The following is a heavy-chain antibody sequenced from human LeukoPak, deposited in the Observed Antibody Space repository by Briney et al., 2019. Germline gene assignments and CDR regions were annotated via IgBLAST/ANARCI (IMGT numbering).Heavy chain of an antibody. J-gene: IGHJ4*02. CDR3: AKDLGNWGYFDY. V-gene: IGHV3-23*01. CDR1: GFTFSSYA. D-gene: IGHD7-27*01. Sequence: GGSLRLSCAASGFTFSSYAMSWVRQAPGKGLEWVSAISGSGGDTYYADSVKGRFTISRDNSKNTLYLQMNSLRAEDTAVYYCAKDLGNWGYFDYWGQGTLVTVSS. CDR2: ISGSGGDT.